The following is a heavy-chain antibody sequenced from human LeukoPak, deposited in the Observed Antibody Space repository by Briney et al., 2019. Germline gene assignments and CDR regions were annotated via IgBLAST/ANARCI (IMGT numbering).Heavy chain of an antibody. CDR3: ARWQQLVSAFDI. J-gene: IGHJ3*02. CDR2: VYYSGTT. D-gene: IGHD6-6*01. CDR1: GDSISLSFYY. V-gene: IGHV4-39*07. Sequence: SETLSLTCSVSGDSISLSFYYWGWIRQPPGKALEWIGSVYYSGTTSYNPSLKSRVTISVDMSKNHFSLRLRSVTAADTAVYYCARWQQLVSAFDIWGQGTMVTVSS.